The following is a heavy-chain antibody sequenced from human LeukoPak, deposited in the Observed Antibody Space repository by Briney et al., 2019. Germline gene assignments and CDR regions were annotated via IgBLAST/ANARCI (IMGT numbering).Heavy chain of an antibody. CDR1: GFTFSSYA. CDR3: ARDIGDGYYPIDY. CDR2: ISTSSSTI. J-gene: IGHJ4*02. V-gene: IGHV3-48*02. Sequence: GGSLRLSCAASGFTFSSYAMSWVRQAPGKGLEWVSYISTSSSTIYYADSVKGRFTISRDNAKNSLYLQVNSLRDEDTAVHYCARDIGDGYYPIDYWGQGTLVTVSS. D-gene: IGHD3-22*01.